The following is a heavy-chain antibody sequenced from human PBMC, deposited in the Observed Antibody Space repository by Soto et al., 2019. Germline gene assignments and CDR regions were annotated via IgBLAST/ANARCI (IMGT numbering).Heavy chain of an antibody. CDR3: AKSPHDILIGSAFDY. J-gene: IGHJ4*02. Sequence: GGSLRLSCAASGFTFDDYAMHWVRQGPGKGLEGVSGISWNSGGIGYADSVKGRFTISRDNAKNSLYLQMDRLRPEDTAFYYCAKSPHDILIGSAFDYWGQGTLVTVSS. D-gene: IGHD3-9*01. CDR1: GFTFDDYA. V-gene: IGHV3-9*01. CDR2: ISWNSGGI.